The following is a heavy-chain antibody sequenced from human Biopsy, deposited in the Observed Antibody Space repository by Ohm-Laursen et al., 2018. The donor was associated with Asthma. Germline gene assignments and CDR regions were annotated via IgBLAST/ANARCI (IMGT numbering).Heavy chain of an antibody. V-gene: IGHV3-30*03. CDR2: VSSDGHNK. CDR3: ARQSGHDYGGSSAFDT. Sequence: SLRLSCAASGFVFSQCGMHWVRQGPGKGLEWAALVSSDGHNKYYEDSVKGRFTISRDNSKNRLYLQINSLRVEDSAVYYCARQSGHDYGGSSAFDTWGQGTKVAVSS. CDR1: GFVFSQCG. D-gene: IGHD4-23*01. J-gene: IGHJ3*02.